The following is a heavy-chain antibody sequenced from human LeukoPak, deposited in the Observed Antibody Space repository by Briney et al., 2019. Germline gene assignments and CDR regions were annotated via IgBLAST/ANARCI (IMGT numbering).Heavy chain of an antibody. D-gene: IGHD2-2*01. CDR2: IYHSGST. J-gene: IGHJ4*02. Sequence: SETLSLTCTVSGVSISSSSYYWGWIRQPPGKGLEWIGYIYHSGSTYYNPSLKSRVTISVDRSKNQFSLKLSSVTAADTAVYYCARMSQQLLLDWGQGTLVTVSS. V-gene: IGHV4-39*07. CDR3: ARMSQQLLLD. CDR1: GVSISSSSYY.